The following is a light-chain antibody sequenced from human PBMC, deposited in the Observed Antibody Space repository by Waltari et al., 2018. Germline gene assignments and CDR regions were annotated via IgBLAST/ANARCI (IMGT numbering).Light chain of an antibody. CDR3: QQYPRT. J-gene: IGKJ1*01. V-gene: IGKV1-5*03. CDR2: KAS. Sequence: DIQMTQSPSTLSASVGDRVTITCRASQSISSWLAWYQQKPGKAPKLLIYKASSLESGVPSRFSGSGSWTEFTLTISSLQPDDFATYYCQQYPRTFGQGTKVEIK. CDR1: QSISSW.